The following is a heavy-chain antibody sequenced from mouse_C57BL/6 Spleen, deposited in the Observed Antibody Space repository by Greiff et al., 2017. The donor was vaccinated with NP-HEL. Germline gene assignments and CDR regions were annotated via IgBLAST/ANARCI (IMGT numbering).Heavy chain of an antibody. CDR1: GFTFSDYG. CDR2: ISSGSSTI. J-gene: IGHJ2*01. V-gene: IGHV5-17*01. CDR3: ARRGDWDEHFDY. Sequence: EVQRVESGGGLVKPGGSLKLSCAASGFTFSDYGMHWVRQAPEKGLEWVAYISSGSSTIYYADTVTGRFTISRDNAKNTLFLQMTRLRSEDKAMYYCARRGDWDEHFDYWGQGTTLTVSS. D-gene: IGHD4-1*01.